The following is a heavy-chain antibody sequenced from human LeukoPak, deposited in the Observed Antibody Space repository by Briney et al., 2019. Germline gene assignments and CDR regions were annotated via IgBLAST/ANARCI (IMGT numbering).Heavy chain of an antibody. V-gene: IGHV4-61*08. CDR2: IYYSGST. Sequence: SETLSLTCAVSGGSISSGGYSWSWIRQPPGKGLEWIGYIYYSGSTNYNPSLKSRVTISVDTSKNQFSLKLSSVTAADPAVYYCARAGYYDSSGYYDGPLDAFDIWGQGTMVTVSS. J-gene: IGHJ3*02. CDR3: ARAGYYDSSGYYDGPLDAFDI. CDR1: GGSISSGGYS. D-gene: IGHD3-22*01.